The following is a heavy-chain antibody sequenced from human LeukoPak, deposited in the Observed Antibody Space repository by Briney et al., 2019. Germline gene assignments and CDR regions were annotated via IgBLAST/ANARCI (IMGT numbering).Heavy chain of an antibody. CDR1: GFTFSSYE. D-gene: IGHD3-3*01. J-gene: IGHJ5*02. CDR3: ARDSRVTYYDFWSGYLNWFDP. V-gene: IGHV3-48*03. CDR2: ISSSGSTI. Sequence: GGSLRLSCAASGFTFSSYEMNWVRQAPGKGLEWVSYISSSGSTIYYADSVKGRFTISRDNAKNSLYLQMNSLRAEDTAVYYCARDSRVTYYDFWSGYLNWFDPWGQGTLVTVSS.